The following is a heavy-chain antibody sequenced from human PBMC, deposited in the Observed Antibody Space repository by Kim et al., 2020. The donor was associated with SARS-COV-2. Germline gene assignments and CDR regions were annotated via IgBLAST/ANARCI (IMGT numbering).Heavy chain of an antibody. V-gene: IGHV1-3*01. J-gene: IGHJ4*02. CDR2: ISAGNGVA. Sequence: ASVKVSCKTSGYIFTDHSMHWVRQAPGQGLEWMGWISAGNGVAKYSQKFQGRLTISRDTFASTVYMELSSLRSTDTAIYHCARGTTYYDVFTGQGAFDYWGRGALVTVSS. CDR3: ARGTTYYDVFTGQGAFDY. CDR1: GYIFTDHS. D-gene: IGHD3-9*01.